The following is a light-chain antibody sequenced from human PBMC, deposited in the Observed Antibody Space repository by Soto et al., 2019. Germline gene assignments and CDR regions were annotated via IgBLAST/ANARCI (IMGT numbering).Light chain of an antibody. V-gene: IGLV1-47*02. CDR1: STNIGSNF. CDR2: SND. J-gene: IGLJ3*02. Sequence: QSVLTQSPSASGTPRQRVTISCSGSSTNIGSNFVYWYQQLPGTAPKLLIYSNDQRPSGVPDRFSGSKSGTSASLAISGLRPDDEADYYCAAWDDSPSGPVFGGGTKLTVL. CDR3: AAWDDSPSGPV.